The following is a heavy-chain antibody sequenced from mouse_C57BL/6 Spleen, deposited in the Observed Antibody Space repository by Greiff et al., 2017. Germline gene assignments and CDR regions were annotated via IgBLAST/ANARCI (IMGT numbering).Heavy chain of an antibody. CDR2: INPGSGGT. CDR1: GYAFTNYL. J-gene: IGHJ2*01. V-gene: IGHV1-54*01. D-gene: IGHD2-1*01. Sequence: VQVQQSGAELVRPGTSVKVSCKASGYAFTNYLIEWIKQRPGQGLEWIGVINPGSGGTNYNEKFKGKAILTADKSSSTAYMQLSSLTSEDSAVYFCARDGNYDYWGQGTTLTVSS. CDR3: ARDGNYDY.